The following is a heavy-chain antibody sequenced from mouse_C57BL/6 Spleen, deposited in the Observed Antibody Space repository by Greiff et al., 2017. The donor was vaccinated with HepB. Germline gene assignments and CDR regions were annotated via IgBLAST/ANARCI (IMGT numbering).Heavy chain of an antibody. CDR3: ARKGRHGSSVYYYAMDY. J-gene: IGHJ4*01. D-gene: IGHD1-1*01. Sequence: VMLVESGPGLVQPSQSLSITCTVSGFSLTSYGVHWVRQSPGKGLEWLGVIWSGGSTDYNAAFISRLSISKDNSKSQVFFKMNSLQADDTAIYYCARKGRHGSSVYYYAMDYWGQGTSVTVSS. V-gene: IGHV2-2*01. CDR2: IWSGGST. CDR1: GFSLTSYG.